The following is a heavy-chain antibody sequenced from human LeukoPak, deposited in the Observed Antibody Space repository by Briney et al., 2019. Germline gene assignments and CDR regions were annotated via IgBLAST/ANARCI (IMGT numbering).Heavy chain of an antibody. J-gene: IGHJ6*03. V-gene: IGHV3-7*01. D-gene: IGHD5-12*01. CDR1: GFTFSSYW. CDR3: ARDHTGYEYGSFTYHYQYMDV. Sequence: PGGSLRLSCAASGFTFSSYWMNWVRQAPGKGLEWVANIKQDGSEKYYVDSVKGRFTISRDNAKNSMYLQMNSLRADDTAVYYCARDHTGYEYGSFTYHYQYMDVWGKGTTVTVSS. CDR2: IKQDGSEK.